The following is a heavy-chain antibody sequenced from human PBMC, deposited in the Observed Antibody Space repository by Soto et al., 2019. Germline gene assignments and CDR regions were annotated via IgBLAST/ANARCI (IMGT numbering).Heavy chain of an antibody. J-gene: IGHJ4*01. Sequence: PRGSLKNFCKGSWYSLTHHLNGWGRPMPRKGLEWMGIIYPSDSDTRYSPSFQGQVTISADKSINTAYLEWGGLKASDTAMYYCARLSTVLTVRAPSDLWGQGTLVTVSS. V-gene: IGHV5-51*01. CDR2: IYPSDSDT. D-gene: IGHD2-21*02. CDR3: ARLSTVLTVRAPSDL. CDR1: WYSLTHHL.